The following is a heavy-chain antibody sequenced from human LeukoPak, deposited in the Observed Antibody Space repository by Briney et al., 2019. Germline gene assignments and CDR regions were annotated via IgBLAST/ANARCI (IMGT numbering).Heavy chain of an antibody. J-gene: IGHJ4*02. CDR1: GFTFSSYS. CDR3: ARVVDHDYSDYYLDY. D-gene: IGHD4-11*01. V-gene: IGHV3-21*01. CDR2: ISSSSSYI. Sequence: GGSLRLSCAASGFTFSSYSMNWVRQAPGKGLEWVSSISSSSSYIYYADSVKGRFTISRDNAKNSLYLQMNSLRAEDTAVYYCARVVDHDYSDYYLDYWGQGTLVTVSS.